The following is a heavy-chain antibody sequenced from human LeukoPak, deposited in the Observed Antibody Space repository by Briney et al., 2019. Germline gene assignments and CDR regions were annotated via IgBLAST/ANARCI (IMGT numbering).Heavy chain of an antibody. CDR3: ARAGDKGDY. CDR2: IKQDGSEK. CDR1: GFTFSSYW. J-gene: IGHJ4*02. Sequence: GGSLNLSFEASGFTFSSYWMSWFRQAQGKGLEWVANIKQDGSEKSYVDSVKGRFTISRDNAKNSLYLQMNSLRAEDTALYYCARAGDKGDYWGQGTLVTVSS. V-gene: IGHV3-7*01. D-gene: IGHD4-23*01.